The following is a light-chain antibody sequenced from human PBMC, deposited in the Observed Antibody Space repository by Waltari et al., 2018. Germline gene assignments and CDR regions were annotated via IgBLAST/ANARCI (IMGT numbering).Light chain of an antibody. V-gene: IGKV1-27*01. CDR3: QKYDSAPQT. CDR1: QGISID. J-gene: IGKJ1*01. CDR2: GAS. Sequence: DIQMTQSPSSLSASVGDRVTITCRASQGISIDLAWYQHKPGKAPKLLISGASTLQFGVPSRFSGSGAGTDFTLTISGLQPDDFATYYCQKYDSAPQTFGQGTKVEIK.